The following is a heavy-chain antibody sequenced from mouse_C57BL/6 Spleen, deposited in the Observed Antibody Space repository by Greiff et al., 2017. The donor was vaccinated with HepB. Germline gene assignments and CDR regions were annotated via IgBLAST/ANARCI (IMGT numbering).Heavy chain of an antibody. J-gene: IGHJ1*03. V-gene: IGHV1-50*01. D-gene: IGHD2-2*01. Sequence: QVQLQQPGAELVKPGASVKLSCKASGYTFTSYWMQWVKQRPGQGLEWIGEIDPSDSYTNYNQKFKGKATLTVDTSSSTAYMQLSSLTSEDSAVYYCARRVVTTARYFDVWGTGTTVTVSS. CDR1: GYTFTSYW. CDR2: IDPSDSYT. CDR3: ARRVVTTARYFDV.